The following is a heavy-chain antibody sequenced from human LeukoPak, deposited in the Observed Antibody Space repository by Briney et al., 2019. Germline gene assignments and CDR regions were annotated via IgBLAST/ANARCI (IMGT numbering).Heavy chain of an antibody. V-gene: IGHV3-48*01. CDR2: ISSSSTTI. CDR3: ARNLNTADDY. CDR1: GFTFSDSS. Sequence: PEGSLRLSCTASGFTFSDSSMNWVRQAPGKGLEWLSYISSSSTTIYYADSVKGRFTISRDDAKNSLYLQMNSLRAEDTAVYYCARNLNTADDYWGQGILVTVSS. D-gene: IGHD5-18*01. J-gene: IGHJ4*02.